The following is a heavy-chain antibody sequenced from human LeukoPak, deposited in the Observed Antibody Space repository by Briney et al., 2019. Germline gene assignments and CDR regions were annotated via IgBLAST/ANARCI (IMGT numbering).Heavy chain of an antibody. CDR1: GFTFSNYE. CDR2: ISSSGDTI. J-gene: IGHJ4*02. Sequence: GGSLRLSCAASGFTFSNYEMNWVRQAAGKGLEWVSYISSSGDTIYYADSVKGRFTISRDNAKNSLYLQMNSLRAEDTAVYYCARVLPSFAYWGQGTLVTVSS. V-gene: IGHV3-48*03. CDR3: ARVLPSFAY.